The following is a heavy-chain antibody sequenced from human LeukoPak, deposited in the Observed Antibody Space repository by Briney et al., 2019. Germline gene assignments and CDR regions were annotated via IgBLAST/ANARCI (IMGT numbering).Heavy chain of an antibody. Sequence: SETLSLTCTVSGGSISSYYWSWIRQPPGKGLEWIGYIYYSGSTNYNPSLKSRVTISVDTSKNQFSLKLSSLTAADTAVYYCARAYSSGWYYVDYWGQGTLVTVSS. D-gene: IGHD6-19*01. CDR2: IYYSGST. J-gene: IGHJ4*02. CDR1: GGSISSYY. V-gene: IGHV4-59*01. CDR3: ARAYSSGWYYVDY.